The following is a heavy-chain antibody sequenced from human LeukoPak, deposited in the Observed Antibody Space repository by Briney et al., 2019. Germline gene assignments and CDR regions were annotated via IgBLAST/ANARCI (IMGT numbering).Heavy chain of an antibody. J-gene: IGHJ4*02. Sequence: SLRLSCAASGFIFSSYGMHWVRQAPGKGLEWVALISYDGGNKDYADSVKGRFTISRDNSKNTLYLQRNSRRVEDTAIYYCAKGYSGSYDWGQGILVTVST. CDR2: ISYDGGNK. D-gene: IGHD1-26*01. CDR3: AKGYSGSYD. CDR1: GFIFSSYG. V-gene: IGHV3-30*18.